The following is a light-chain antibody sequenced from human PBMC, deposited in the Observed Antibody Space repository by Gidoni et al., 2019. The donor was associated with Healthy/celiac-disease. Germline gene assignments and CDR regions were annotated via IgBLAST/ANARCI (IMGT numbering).Light chain of an antibody. Sequence: EIVMTQSPAPLSVSPGERATLSCRASQSVSSNLAWYQQKPGQAPRLLIYGESSRATGIPARFSGSGSGTEFTLTISSLQSEDFAVYYCQQYNNWPPYTFXXXTKLEIK. V-gene: IGKV3-15*01. J-gene: IGKJ2*01. CDR1: QSVSSN. CDR3: QQYNNWPPYT. CDR2: GES.